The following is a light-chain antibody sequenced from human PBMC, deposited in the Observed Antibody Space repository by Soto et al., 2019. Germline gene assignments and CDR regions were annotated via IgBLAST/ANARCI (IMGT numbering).Light chain of an antibody. CDR1: SSDVGGYNY. CDR2: EVS. Sequence: QSPLTQPASVSGTPGQSITISCTGTSSDVGGYNYVSWYQQHPGKAPKLRIYEVSNRPSGVSNRFSGSKSGNTASLTISGLQDEDEADYYCSSYTSSSALYVFGPGTKVT. CDR3: SSYTSSSALYV. V-gene: IGLV2-14*01. J-gene: IGLJ1*01.